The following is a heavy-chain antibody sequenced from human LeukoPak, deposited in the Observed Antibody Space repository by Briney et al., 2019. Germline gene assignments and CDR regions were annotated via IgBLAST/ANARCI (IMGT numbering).Heavy chain of an antibody. CDR1: GYTFTSYG. Sequence: ASVKVSCKASGYTFTSYGISCVRQAPEQGLEWMGWISAYNGNTNYAQKLQGRVTMTTDTSTNTAYMELRSLRSDDTAVYYCAKDLKEAYYYDSSGYWIPWWFDPWGQGTLVTVSS. V-gene: IGHV1-18*01. J-gene: IGHJ5*02. CDR3: AKDLKEAYYYDSSGYWIPWWFDP. D-gene: IGHD3-22*01. CDR2: ISAYNGNT.